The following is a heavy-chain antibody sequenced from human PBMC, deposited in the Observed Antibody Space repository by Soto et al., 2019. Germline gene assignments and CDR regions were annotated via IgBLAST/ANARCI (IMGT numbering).Heavy chain of an antibody. J-gene: IGHJ4*02. D-gene: IGHD3-10*01. CDR2: IYYSGST. Sequence: SETLSLTCTVSGGSISSGGYYWSWIRQHPGKGLEWIGYIYYSGSTYYNPSLKSRVTISVDTSKNQFSLKLSSVTAADTAVHYCAREIYGSGTYFDYWGQGTLVTVSS. CDR3: AREIYGSGTYFDY. CDR1: GGSISSGGYY. V-gene: IGHV4-31*03.